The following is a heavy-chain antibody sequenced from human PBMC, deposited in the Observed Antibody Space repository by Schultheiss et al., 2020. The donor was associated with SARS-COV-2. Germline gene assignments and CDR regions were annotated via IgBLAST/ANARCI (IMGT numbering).Heavy chain of an antibody. V-gene: IGHV4-34*01. D-gene: IGHD3-10*01. J-gene: IGHJ3*02. CDR2: IYYSGST. CDR3: VRGVGTGTYSDSFDI. Sequence: SETLSLTCAVYGGSFSGYYWSWIHQPPGKGLEWIGYIYYSGSTKYNPSLKSRVTISIDTSKNEFSLKLKSVTAADTAVFFCVRGVGTGTYSDSFDIWGQGTRVTVSS. CDR1: GGSFSGYY.